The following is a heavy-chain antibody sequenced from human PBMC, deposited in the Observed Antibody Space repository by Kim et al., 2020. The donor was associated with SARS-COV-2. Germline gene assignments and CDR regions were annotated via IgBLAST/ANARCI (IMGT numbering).Heavy chain of an antibody. D-gene: IGHD3-9*01. CDR1: GFTFRNYA. Sequence: GGSLRLSCVASGFTFRNYAMNWVRQAPGKGLEWVSHMGGDGRTLYAESLKGRFIISRDNSRDTFYLHMNTLRADDTAVYYCARVFSNTDWRKPFDFWGQGTLLPVSS. CDR2: MGGDGRT. J-gene: IGHJ4*02. V-gene: IGHV3-23*01. CDR3: ARVFSNTDWRKPFDF.